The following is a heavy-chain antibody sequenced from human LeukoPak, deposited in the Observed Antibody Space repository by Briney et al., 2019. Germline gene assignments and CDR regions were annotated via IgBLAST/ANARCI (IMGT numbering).Heavy chain of an antibody. Sequence: PWASVKVSCKAFGGTFSSNTISWVRQAPGQGLEWMGRIIPILGIANYAQKFQGRVTITADKSTSTAYMELSSLRSEDTAVYYCARDGYSSSWSGDNWFDPWGQGTPVTVSS. CDR1: GGTFSSNT. V-gene: IGHV1-69*04. CDR2: IIPILGIA. D-gene: IGHD6-13*01. CDR3: ARDGYSSSWSGDNWFDP. J-gene: IGHJ5*02.